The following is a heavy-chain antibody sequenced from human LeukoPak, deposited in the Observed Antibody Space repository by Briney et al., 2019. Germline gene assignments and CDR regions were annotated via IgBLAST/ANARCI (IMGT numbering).Heavy chain of an antibody. CDR2: ISGSGGST. CDR3: AKSGVFTIFGVVITQPYDY. V-gene: IGHV3-23*01. CDR1: GFTFSSYA. J-gene: IGHJ4*02. Sequence: PGGSLRLSCAASGFTFSSYAMSWVRQAPGKGLEWVSAISGSGGSTYYADSVKGRFTISRDNSKNTLYLQMNSLRAEDTAVYYCAKSGVFTIFGVVITQPYDYWGQGTLVTVSS. D-gene: IGHD3-3*01.